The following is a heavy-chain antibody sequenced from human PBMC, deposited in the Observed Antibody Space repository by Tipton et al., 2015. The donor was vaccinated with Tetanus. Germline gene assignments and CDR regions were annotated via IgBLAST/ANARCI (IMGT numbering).Heavy chain of an antibody. CDR2: INHSGST. CDR1: GGSFSGYY. Sequence: LRLSCAVYGGSFSGYYWSWIRQPPGKGLEWIGEINHSGSTNYNPSLKSRVTISADTSKNQFSLKLSSVTAADTAVYYCARVSVAFDYWGQGTLVTVSS. CDR3: ARVSVAFDY. V-gene: IGHV4-34*01. J-gene: IGHJ4*02. D-gene: IGHD6-19*01.